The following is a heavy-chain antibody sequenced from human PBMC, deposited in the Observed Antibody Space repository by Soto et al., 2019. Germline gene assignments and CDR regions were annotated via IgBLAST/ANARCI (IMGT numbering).Heavy chain of an antibody. D-gene: IGHD3-3*01. V-gene: IGHV3-23*01. CDR2: ISGTAVST. CDR3: VNWNDADVD. J-gene: IGHJ4*01. Sequence: EVDLLESGGGVAQPGESLRLSCVASGFTFSNYAMNWVRQAPGKGLEWVATISGTAVSTDYADSVKGRFTISRDNSKNTGSLQMDKLKLDDTATDFWVNWNDADVDGGQGTLVAVSS. CDR1: GFTFSNYA.